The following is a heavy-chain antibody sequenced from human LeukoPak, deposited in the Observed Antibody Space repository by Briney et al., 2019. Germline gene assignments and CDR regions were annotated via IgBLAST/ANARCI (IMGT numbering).Heavy chain of an antibody. J-gene: IGHJ3*02. D-gene: IGHD6-19*01. Sequence: SETLSLTCTVSGGSISSYYWSWIRQPPGKGLEWLGYIYYSGSTNHHPSLKSRVTISVDTSKNQFSLKLSSVTAADTAVYYCASASTLAVAAPVIWGQGTMVTVSS. CDR2: IYYSGST. CDR1: GGSISSYY. V-gene: IGHV4-59*01. CDR3: ASASTLAVAAPVI.